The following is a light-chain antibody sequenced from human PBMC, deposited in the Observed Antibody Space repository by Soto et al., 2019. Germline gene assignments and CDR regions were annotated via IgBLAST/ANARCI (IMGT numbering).Light chain of an antibody. V-gene: IGKV1-5*03. Sequence: DIQLTQSPSTLSASVGDRVTITCRASQFISIWLAWYQQKLGKAPKLLIYKASSLESGVPSRFSGSGSGTEFTLTISSLQPDDFAAYYCQQYNDYSPRTFGQGTKVEIK. CDR2: KAS. J-gene: IGKJ1*01. CDR3: QQYNDYSPRT. CDR1: QFISIW.